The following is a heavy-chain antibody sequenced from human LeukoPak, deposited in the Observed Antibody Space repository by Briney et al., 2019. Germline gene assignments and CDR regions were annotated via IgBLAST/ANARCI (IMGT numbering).Heavy chain of an antibody. CDR2: ISAYNGNT. CDR3: ARDPPMRQQLVTYGMDV. CDR1: GYTFTSYG. D-gene: IGHD6-13*01. V-gene: IGHV1-18*01. Sequence: GASVKVSCKASGYTFTSYGISWVRQAPGQGLEWMGWISAYNGNTNYAQKLQGRVTMTTDASTSTAYMELRSLRSDDTAVYYCARDPPMRQQLVTYGMDVWGQGTTVTASS. J-gene: IGHJ6*02.